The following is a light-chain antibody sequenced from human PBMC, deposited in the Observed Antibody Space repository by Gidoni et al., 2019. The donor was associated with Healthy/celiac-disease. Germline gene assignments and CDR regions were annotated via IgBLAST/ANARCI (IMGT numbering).Light chain of an antibody. CDR1: QSVSSSY. J-gene: IGKJ4*01. V-gene: IGKV3-20*01. CDR2: GAS. CDR3: QQYGISTLT. Sequence: EIVLTQSPSTLSLSTGERATHSCRDSQSVSSSYLDWYKQKPGQAPRLLIYGASIRDTGIPDRFSCSGSGSDLPLTISRLELEDFAVYYCQQYGISTLTFGGGTKVEIK.